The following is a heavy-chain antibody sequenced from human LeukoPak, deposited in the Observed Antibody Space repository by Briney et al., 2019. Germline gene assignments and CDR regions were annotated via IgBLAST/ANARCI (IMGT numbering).Heavy chain of an antibody. CDR1: GLTFSSYG. CDR2: ISYDGSNK. D-gene: IGHD3-9*01. CDR3: AKSSRPLRYFDWLLLS. V-gene: IGHV3-30*18. J-gene: IGHJ4*02. Sequence: GGSLRLSCAASGLTFSSYGMHWVRQAPGKGLDWVAVISYDGSNKYYADSVKGRFTISRDNSKNTLYLQMNSLRAEDTAVYYCAKSSRPLRYFDWLLLSWGQGTLVTVSS.